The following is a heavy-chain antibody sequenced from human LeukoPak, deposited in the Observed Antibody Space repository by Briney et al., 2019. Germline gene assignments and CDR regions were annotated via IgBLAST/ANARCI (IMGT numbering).Heavy chain of an antibody. D-gene: IGHD2-8*01. V-gene: IGHV3-21*01. Sequence: PGGSLRLSCAASGSTFRSYSMNWVRQAPGKGLEWVSSISSGSSYISSADSVKGRFTISRDNAKNSLYLQMNSLRDEDTAVYYCARKAMDALYYFDSWGQGTVVTVSS. CDR3: ARKAMDALYYFDS. CDR2: ISSGSSYI. J-gene: IGHJ4*02. CDR1: GSTFRSYS.